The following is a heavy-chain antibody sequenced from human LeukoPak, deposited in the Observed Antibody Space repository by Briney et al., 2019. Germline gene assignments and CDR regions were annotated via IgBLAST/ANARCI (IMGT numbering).Heavy chain of an antibody. V-gene: IGHV1-69*04. D-gene: IGHD1-14*01. J-gene: IGHJ5*02. Sequence: ASVKVSCKASGGTFISYAISWVRQAPGQGLEWMGRIIPILGIANYAQKFQGRVTITADKSTSTAYMELSSLRSEDTAVYYCARDKTRNDLDPWGQGTLVTVSS. CDR2: IIPILGIA. CDR1: GGTFISYA. CDR3: ARDKTRNDLDP.